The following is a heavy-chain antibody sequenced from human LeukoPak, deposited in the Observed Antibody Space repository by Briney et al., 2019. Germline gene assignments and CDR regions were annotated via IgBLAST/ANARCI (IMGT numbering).Heavy chain of an antibody. CDR3: ARFVVVTAGDY. J-gene: IGHJ4*01. Sequence: PGGSLRLSCLASGFTLSNYWMHWVRQAPGKGLVWVARLHSNGAFTTYADSVKGRFTISRDTAKNTLYLQMNSLRVEDTAVCYCARFVVVTAGDYWGQGTLVTVSS. CDR1: GFTLSNYW. D-gene: IGHD2-21*02. CDR2: LHSNGAFT. V-gene: IGHV3-74*01.